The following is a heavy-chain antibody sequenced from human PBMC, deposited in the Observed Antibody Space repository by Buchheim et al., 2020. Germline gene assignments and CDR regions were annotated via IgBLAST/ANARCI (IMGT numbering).Heavy chain of an antibody. CDR1: GFTFSSYG. V-gene: IGHV3-30*03. Sequence: QVQLVESGGGVVQPGRSLRLSCAASGFTFSSYGMHWVRQAPGKGLEWVAVISYDGSNKYYADSVTGRFPTSRDNSTNTLSLQMNSLRAEDTAVYYCARGDDYYDSSGFYRGYFDYWGQGTL. CDR3: ARGDDYYDSSGFYRGYFDY. CDR2: ISYDGSNK. J-gene: IGHJ4*02. D-gene: IGHD3-22*01.